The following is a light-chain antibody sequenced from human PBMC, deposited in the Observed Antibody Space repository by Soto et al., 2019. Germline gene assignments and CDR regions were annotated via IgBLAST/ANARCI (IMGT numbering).Light chain of an antibody. Sequence: QSALTQPASVSGSPGQSITISCTGTSSDVGSYNLVSWYQQHPGKAPKLMIYDVSYRPSGVSNRFSGSKSGNTASLTISGLQAEDEADYYCSSHTSSSTPYVFGTGT. V-gene: IGLV2-14*02. J-gene: IGLJ1*01. CDR2: DVS. CDR1: SSDVGSYNL. CDR3: SSHTSSSTPYV.